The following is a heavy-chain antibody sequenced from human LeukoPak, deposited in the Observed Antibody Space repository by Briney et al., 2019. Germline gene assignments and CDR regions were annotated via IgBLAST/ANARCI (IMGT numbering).Heavy chain of an antibody. V-gene: IGHV3-23*01. CDR1: GFTFSSYA. D-gene: IGHD3-22*01. CDR3: AKDRSDSSGYYYGSLAY. CDR2: MSGSGGST. J-gene: IGHJ4*02. Sequence: PGGSLRLSCAASGFTFSSYAMSWVRQAPGKGLEWVSAMSGSGGSTYYADSVKGRFTISRDNSKNTLYLQMNSLRAEDTAVYYCAKDRSDSSGYYYGSLAYWGQGTLVTVSS.